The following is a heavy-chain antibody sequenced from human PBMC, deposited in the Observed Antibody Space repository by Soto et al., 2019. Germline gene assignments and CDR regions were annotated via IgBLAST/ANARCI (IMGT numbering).Heavy chain of an antibody. J-gene: IGHJ4*02. CDR1: GGSMNSGGYC. Sequence: QVQLQESGPGLVKPSQTLSLTGTVSGGSMNSGGYCWNWIRQHPGEGLEWIGCISYGGTTSYNPSLKSRVTISVDTSKNQFSLKLSSVTAADTAVYYCSRGILVWGQGTLITVSS. D-gene: IGHD2-15*01. CDR2: ISYGGTT. CDR3: SRGILV. V-gene: IGHV4-31*03.